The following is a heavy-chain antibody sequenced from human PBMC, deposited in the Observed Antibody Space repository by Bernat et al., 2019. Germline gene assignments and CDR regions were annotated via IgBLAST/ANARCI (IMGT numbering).Heavy chain of an antibody. CDR1: GFTFDDYA. CDR2: IGGDGGST. CDR3: AKDMAYGIAAAGIDY. J-gene: IGHJ4*02. V-gene: IGHV3-43*02. Sequence: EVQLVESGGGVVQPGGSLRLSCAASGFTFDDYAMHWVRQAPGKGLEWVSLIGGDGGSTYYADSVKGRFTISRDNSKNSLYLQMNSLRTEDTALYYCAKDMAYGIAAAGIDYWGQGTLVTVSS. D-gene: IGHD6-13*01.